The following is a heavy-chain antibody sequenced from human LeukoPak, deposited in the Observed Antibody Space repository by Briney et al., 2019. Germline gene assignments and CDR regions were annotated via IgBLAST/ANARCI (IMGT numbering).Heavy chain of an antibody. CDR2: ISAYNGNT. CDR1: GYTFTSYG. CDR3: ARVRIQLWLNDAFDI. D-gene: IGHD5-18*01. V-gene: IGHV1-18*01. J-gene: IGHJ3*02. Sequence: GASVKVSCKASGYTFTSYGISWVRQAPGQGLEWMGWISAYNGNTNYAQKLQGRVTMTTDTSTSTAYMELRSLRSDDTAVYYCARVRIQLWLNDAFDIWGQGTMVTVSS.